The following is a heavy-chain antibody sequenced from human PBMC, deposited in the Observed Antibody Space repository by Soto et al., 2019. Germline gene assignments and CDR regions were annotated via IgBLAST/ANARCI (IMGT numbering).Heavy chain of an antibody. Sequence: GGSLRLSCAASGFTFSSYDMHWVRQATGKGLEWVSAIGTAGDTYYPGSVKGRFTISRENAKNSLYLQMNSLRAGDTAVYYCARGGARTTGTTEHGGDAFDIWGQGTMVTVSS. V-gene: IGHV3-13*01. CDR2: IGTAGDT. D-gene: IGHD1-1*01. CDR1: GFTFSSYD. J-gene: IGHJ3*02. CDR3: ARGGARTTGTTEHGGDAFDI.